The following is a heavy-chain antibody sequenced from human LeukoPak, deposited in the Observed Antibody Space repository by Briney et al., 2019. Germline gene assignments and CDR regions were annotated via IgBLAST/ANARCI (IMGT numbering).Heavy chain of an antibody. CDR1: GYTFTGYY. V-gene: IGHV1-2*02. D-gene: IGHD1-26*01. CDR3: ARVKSRGGSYYFYY. J-gene: IGHJ4*02. CDR2: INPNSGGT. Sequence: ASVKVSCRASGYTFTGYYMHWVRQAPGQGLEWMGWINPNSGGTNYAQKFQGRVTMTRDTSISTAYMELSRLRSDDTAVYYCARVKSRGGSYYFYYWGQGTLVTGSS.